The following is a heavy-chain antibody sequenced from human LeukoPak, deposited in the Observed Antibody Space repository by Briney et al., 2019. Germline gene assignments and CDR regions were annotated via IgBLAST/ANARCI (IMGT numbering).Heavy chain of an antibody. CDR2: FDPEDGET. CDR1: GYTLTELS. CDR3: ATTHSYCSSTSCYRPFDY. J-gene: IGHJ4*02. V-gene: IGHV1-24*01. Sequence: ASVKVSRKFSGYTLTELSMHWVRQAPGKGLEWMGGFDPEDGETIYAQKFQGRVTMTEHTSTDTAYMELSSLRSEDTAVYYCATTHSYCSSTSCYRPFDYWGQGTLVTVSS. D-gene: IGHD2-2*01.